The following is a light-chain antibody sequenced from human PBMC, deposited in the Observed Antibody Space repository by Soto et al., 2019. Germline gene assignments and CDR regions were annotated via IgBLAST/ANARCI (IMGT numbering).Light chain of an antibody. CDR1: QSISSY. Sequence: VMTQSPDTLSSPPGDRATLSCRASQSISSYLAWYQQKPGQAPRLLIYEASSMATGIPARFSGSGSGTEFTLTISSLQSDDFAVCYCQQYISWSLTFGGGTKVDI. CDR3: QQYISWSLT. J-gene: IGKJ4*01. CDR2: EAS. V-gene: IGKV3-15*01.